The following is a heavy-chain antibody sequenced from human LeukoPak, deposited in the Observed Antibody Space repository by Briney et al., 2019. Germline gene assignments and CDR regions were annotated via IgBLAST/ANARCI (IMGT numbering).Heavy chain of an antibody. CDR3: ARGELTVYGDPAYFDN. J-gene: IGHJ4*02. D-gene: IGHD4-17*01. CDR1: GVTFSDYY. Sequence: GGSLRLSCAASGVTFSDYYMSWIRQAPGKGLEWVSDISSRSSYTNYADSVKGRFTISRDNAKSSLYLQMNTLRAEDTAVYYCARGELTVYGDPAYFDNWGQGTLVTVSS. CDR2: ISSRSSYT. V-gene: IGHV3-11*06.